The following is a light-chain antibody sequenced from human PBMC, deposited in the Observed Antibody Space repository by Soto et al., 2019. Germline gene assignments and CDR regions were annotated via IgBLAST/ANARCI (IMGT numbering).Light chain of an antibody. V-gene: IGKV1-12*01. Sequence: DIQMTQSPSTLSASVGDTVTITCRASQGVSSWLAWYQQKPGKAPKLLIYAASTLQSGVPSRFSGSGSGTDFTLTITSLQPEDFATYYCQQANTFPRTFGQGTRLEIK. CDR1: QGVSSW. CDR2: AAS. J-gene: IGKJ5*01. CDR3: QQANTFPRT.